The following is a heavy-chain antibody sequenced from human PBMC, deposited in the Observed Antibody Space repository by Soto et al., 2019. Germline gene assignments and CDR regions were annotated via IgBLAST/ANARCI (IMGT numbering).Heavy chain of an antibody. Sequence: EVQLVESGGGLVKPGGSLRLSCTASGFAFNTYSMNWVRQAPGKGLEWVSSINEDSTYIYYADSLRGRITISRDNAKDSVFLQMNSLRPDDTAVYYCVRDLGRYFRSGYMDLWGDGATVTVSS. CDR3: VRDLGRYFRSGYMDL. D-gene: IGHD3-9*01. J-gene: IGHJ6*03. CDR1: GFAFNTYS. CDR2: INEDSTYI. V-gene: IGHV3-21*02.